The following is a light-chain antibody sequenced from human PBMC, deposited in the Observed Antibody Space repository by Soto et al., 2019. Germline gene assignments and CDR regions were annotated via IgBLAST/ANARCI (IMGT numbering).Light chain of an antibody. CDR1: SSEIGDSNY. CDR2: DVS. CDR3: SSFRSSSTSYV. Sequence: QSVLTQPASVSGSPGQSITIPCTGTSSEIGDSNYVSWYQQHPGKAPKLVIYDVSNRPSGVSNRFSGSKSANTASLTISGLQAEDEADYYCSSFRSSSTSYVFGTGTKVTVL. J-gene: IGLJ1*01. V-gene: IGLV2-14*03.